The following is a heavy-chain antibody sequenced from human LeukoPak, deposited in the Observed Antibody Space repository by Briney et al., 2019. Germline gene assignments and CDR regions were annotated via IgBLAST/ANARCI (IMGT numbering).Heavy chain of an antibody. Sequence: ASVKVSRKASGYTFTSYAMHWVRQAPGQRLEWMGWINAGNGNTKYSQKFQGRVTITRDTSASTAYMELSSLRSEDTAVYYCARWGHIVVVTAPDYWGQGTLVTVSS. CDR1: GYTFTSYA. D-gene: IGHD2-21*02. CDR3: ARWGHIVVVTAPDY. CDR2: INAGNGNT. V-gene: IGHV1-3*01. J-gene: IGHJ4*02.